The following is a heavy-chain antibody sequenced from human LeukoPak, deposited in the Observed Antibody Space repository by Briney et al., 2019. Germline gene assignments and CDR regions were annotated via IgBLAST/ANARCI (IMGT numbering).Heavy chain of an antibody. CDR3: ARDAQRGFDYSNSLKY. D-gene: IGHD4-11*01. CDR1: GFIFSHHG. CDR2: IWSDATNR. V-gene: IGHV3-33*01. J-gene: IGHJ4*01. Sequence: PGGSLSLSCAASGFIFSHHGMHWVRQAPGQGLEWVAVIWSDATNRFYADSVKGRFTISRDNSQNTVFLQMDSLRVKDTAIYYCARDAQRGFDYSNSLKYWGHGTLVTVSS.